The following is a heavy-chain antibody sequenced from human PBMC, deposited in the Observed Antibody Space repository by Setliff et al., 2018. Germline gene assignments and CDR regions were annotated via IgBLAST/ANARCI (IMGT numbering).Heavy chain of an antibody. V-gene: IGHV3-23*01. CDR2: ISASGHNT. D-gene: IGHD6-13*01. Sequence: GGSLRLSCAASTFPFSNYGVTWVRQAPGKGPQWVASISASGHNTWYADFVKGRFTISRDNSKNTLYLQMNSLRAEDTAIYYCARCSSWHGHYPHFNYWGQGTLVTVSS. CDR3: ARCSSWHGHYPHFNY. J-gene: IGHJ4*02. CDR1: TFPFSNYG.